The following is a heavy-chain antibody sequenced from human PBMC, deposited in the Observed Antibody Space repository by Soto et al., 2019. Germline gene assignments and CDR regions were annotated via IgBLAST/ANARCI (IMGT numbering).Heavy chain of an antibody. D-gene: IGHD2-2*01. CDR3: AKHRWRVLVPAASHYFDY. V-gene: IGHV3-23*01. CDR1: GFTFSSYA. J-gene: IGHJ4*02. Sequence: EVQLLESGGGLVQPGGSLRLSCAASGFTFSSYAMSWVRQAPGKGLEWVSAISGSGGSTYYADSVKGRFTISRDNSKNTLYLQMNSLRAEDTAVYYCAKHRWRVLVPAASHYFDYWGQGTLVTVSS. CDR2: ISGSGGST.